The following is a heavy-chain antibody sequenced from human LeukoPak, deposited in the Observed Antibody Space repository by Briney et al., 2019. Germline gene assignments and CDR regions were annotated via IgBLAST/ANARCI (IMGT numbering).Heavy chain of an antibody. CDR1: GFTFDDYA. D-gene: IGHD3-22*01. J-gene: IGHJ4*02. V-gene: IGHV3-9*01. CDR3: AKGDDSSGSVFDY. Sequence: PGGSLRLPCAASGFTFDDYAMHWARQGPGKGLEWVSGISWNSGNIGYADSVKGRFTISRDNAKNSLYLQMNSLRAEDTALYYCAKGDDSSGSVFDYWGQGTLVTVSS. CDR2: ISWNSGNI.